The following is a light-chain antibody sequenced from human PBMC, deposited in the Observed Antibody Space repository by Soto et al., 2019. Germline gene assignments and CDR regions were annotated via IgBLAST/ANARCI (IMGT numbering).Light chain of an antibody. V-gene: IGKV3-15*01. CDR2: RAS. J-gene: IGKJ1*01. CDR3: QQCHRYLT. Sequence: EIVMTQSPATLSVSPGEGATLSYRASQSVTSDLAWYQQKSGQAPRLFIYRASTRATGIPARFSGSGSGTEFTLTISSLQPDDIATYYCQQCHRYLTFGQGTKVDIK. CDR1: QSVTSD.